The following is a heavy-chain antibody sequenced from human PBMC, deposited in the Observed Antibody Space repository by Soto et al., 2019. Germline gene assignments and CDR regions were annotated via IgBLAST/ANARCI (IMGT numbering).Heavy chain of an antibody. CDR3: ARGVRYYYDSSGYPRLDY. D-gene: IGHD3-22*01. Sequence: ASVKVSCKASGYTFTSYGISWVRQAPGQGLEWMGWISAYNGNTNYAQKHQGRVTMTTDTSTSPAYMELRSLRSDDTAVYYCARGVRYYYDSSGYPRLDYWGQGTLVTVSS. V-gene: IGHV1-18*01. CDR1: GYTFTSYG. J-gene: IGHJ4*02. CDR2: ISAYNGNT.